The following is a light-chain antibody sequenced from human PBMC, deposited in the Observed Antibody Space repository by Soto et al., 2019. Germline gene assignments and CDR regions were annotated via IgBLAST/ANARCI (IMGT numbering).Light chain of an antibody. Sequence: QSALTQPPSASGSPGQSVTISCTGTSSDVCGYKYVSWYQQHPGKAPKLMIYEVSKRPSGVPDRFSGSKSGNTASLTVAGLQAEDEADYYCSSYAGSNNVVFGGGTKLTVL. V-gene: IGLV2-8*01. CDR1: SSDVCGYKY. CDR2: EVS. CDR3: SSYAGSNNVV. J-gene: IGLJ2*01.